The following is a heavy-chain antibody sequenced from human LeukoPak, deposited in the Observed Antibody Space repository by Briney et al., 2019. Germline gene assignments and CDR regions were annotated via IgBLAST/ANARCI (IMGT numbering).Heavy chain of an antibody. V-gene: IGHV4-59*01. Sequence: PSETLSLTCTVSGGSISSYYWSWIRQPPGKGLERIGYIYYSGSTNYNPSLKSRVTISVDTSKNQFSLKLSSVTAADTAVYYCARAGGQQLRRAHFDYWGQGTLVTVSS. CDR1: GGSISSYY. CDR3: ARAGGQQLRRAHFDY. D-gene: IGHD6-13*01. CDR2: IYYSGST. J-gene: IGHJ4*02.